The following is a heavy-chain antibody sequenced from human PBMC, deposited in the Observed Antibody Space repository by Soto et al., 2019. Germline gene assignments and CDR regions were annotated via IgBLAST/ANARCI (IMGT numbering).Heavy chain of an antibody. V-gene: IGHV3-23*01. J-gene: IGHJ4*02. CDR3: AKGGFGTTVVTRYYFDY. Sequence: PGGSLRLSCAASGFTFSSYAMSWVRQAPGKGLEWVSAISGSGGSTYYADSVKGRFTISRDNSKNTLYLQMNSLRAEDTAVYYCAKGGFGTTVVTRYYFDYWGQGTLVTVSS. CDR2: ISGSGGST. CDR1: GFTFSSYA. D-gene: IGHD4-17*01.